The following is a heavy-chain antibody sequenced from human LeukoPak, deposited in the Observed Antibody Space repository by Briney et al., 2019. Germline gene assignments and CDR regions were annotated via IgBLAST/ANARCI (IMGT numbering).Heavy chain of an antibody. J-gene: IGHJ3*02. CDR1: GFTFSTYS. CDR3: AKRLGPTGNGRTFDI. D-gene: IGHD1-1*01. Sequence: GGSLRLSCAASGFTFSTYSMNWVRQAPGKGLEWVSTISGSGGSTYYADSVTGRFTISRDNSKNTLYVQMNSLRAEDTAVYYCAKRLGPTGNGRTFDIWGQGTMVTVSS. CDR2: ISGSGGST. V-gene: IGHV3-23*01.